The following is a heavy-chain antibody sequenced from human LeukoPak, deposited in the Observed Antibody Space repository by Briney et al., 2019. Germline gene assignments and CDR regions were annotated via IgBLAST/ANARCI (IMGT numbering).Heavy chain of an antibody. D-gene: IGHD2-8*01. Sequence: GGSLQISCKGSGCIFTSYWIGGVRQLPGKGLEWMGIIYPGDSDTRYSPSFQGQVTISADKSISTAYLQWSSLKASDTAMYYCARLGTNGVSGFDPWGQGTLVTVSS. CDR2: IYPGDSDT. V-gene: IGHV5-51*01. J-gene: IGHJ5*02. CDR3: ARLGTNGVSGFDP. CDR1: GCIFTSYW.